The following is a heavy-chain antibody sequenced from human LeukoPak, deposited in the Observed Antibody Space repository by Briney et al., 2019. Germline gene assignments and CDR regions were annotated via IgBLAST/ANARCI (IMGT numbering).Heavy chain of an antibody. D-gene: IGHD6-19*01. J-gene: IGHJ5*02. CDR3: ARGPRSSGWYYWFDP. Sequence: GGSLRLSCAASGFTFSSYAMSWVRQAPGKGLVWVSRINSDGTSTNYADSVKGRFTISRDNAKNSLYLQMNSLRAEDTAVYYCARGPRSSGWYYWFDPWGQGTLVTVSS. CDR1: GFTFSSYA. CDR2: INSDGTST. V-gene: IGHV3-74*01.